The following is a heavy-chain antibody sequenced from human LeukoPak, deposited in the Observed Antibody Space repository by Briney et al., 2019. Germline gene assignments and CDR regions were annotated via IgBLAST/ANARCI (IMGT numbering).Heavy chain of an antibody. Sequence: SETLSLTCTVSGGSISSGYYFWGWIRQPPGKELEWIGSVYYRRNTYYNPSLKSQVTVSVDSSKSQFSLDLSSVTAADHAVYHCARHVSQLWSGVLPASFDYWGQGSLVTVSS. D-gene: IGHD3-3*01. V-gene: IGHV4-39*01. CDR2: VYYRRNT. J-gene: IGHJ4*02. CDR1: GGSISSGYYF. CDR3: ARHVSQLWSGVLPASFDY.